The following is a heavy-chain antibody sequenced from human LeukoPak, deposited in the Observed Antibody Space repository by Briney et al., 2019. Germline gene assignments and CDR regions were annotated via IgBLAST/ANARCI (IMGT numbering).Heavy chain of an antibody. CDR3: ARGRRWFDP. Sequence: SETLSLTCAVYGGSFSGYYWSWIRQPPGKGLEWIGEINDSGSTNYNPSLKSRVTISVDTSKNQFSLKLSSVTAADTAVYYCARGRRWFDPWGQDNLVTVSS. CDR1: GGSFSGYY. V-gene: IGHV4-34*01. CDR2: INDSGST. J-gene: IGHJ5*02.